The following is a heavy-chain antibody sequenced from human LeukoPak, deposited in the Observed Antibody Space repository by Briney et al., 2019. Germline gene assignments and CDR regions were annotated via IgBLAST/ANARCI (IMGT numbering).Heavy chain of an antibody. Sequence: GGSLRLSWAVSGFMFSSFSMSWVRHVPEKGLEWVSTISAGGSTYYADSVKGWFTISRDNSKNTLFLQMNSLRAEDTAIYYCAKRPAAVRGVIPYLDYWGQGTLVTVSS. J-gene: IGHJ4*02. CDR2: ISAGGST. D-gene: IGHD3-10*02. V-gene: IGHV3-23*01. CDR3: AKRPAAVRGVIPYLDY. CDR1: GFMFSSFS.